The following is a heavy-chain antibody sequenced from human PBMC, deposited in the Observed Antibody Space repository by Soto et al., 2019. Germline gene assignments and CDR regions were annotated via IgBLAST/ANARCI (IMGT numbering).Heavy chain of an antibody. Sequence: GGSLRLSCAASGFIFSSHWMHWVRQAPGKGLVGVSHIGPDGSNIWEADSVQGRFTISRDNARNTLYLRMNSLRAEDTAVYYCARDNNWSYDSWGRGTLVTVSS. CDR3: ARDNNWSYDS. J-gene: IGHJ4*02. CDR2: IGPDGSNI. D-gene: IGHD1-1*01. V-gene: IGHV3-74*01. CDR1: GFIFSSHW.